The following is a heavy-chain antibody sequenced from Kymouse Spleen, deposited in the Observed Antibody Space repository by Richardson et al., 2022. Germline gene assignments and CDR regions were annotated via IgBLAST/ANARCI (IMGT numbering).Heavy chain of an antibody. CDR1: GGSFSGYY. CDR2: INHSGST. Sequence: QVQLQQWGAGLLKPSETLSLTCAVYGGSFSGYYWSWIRQPPGKGLEWIGEINHSGSTNYNPSLKSRVTISVDTSKNQFSLKLSSVTAADTAVYYCARGRAAAGTSFDYWGQGTLVTVSS. V-gene: IGHV4-34*01. D-gene: IGHD6-13*01. CDR3: ARGRAAAGTSFDY. J-gene: IGHJ4*02.